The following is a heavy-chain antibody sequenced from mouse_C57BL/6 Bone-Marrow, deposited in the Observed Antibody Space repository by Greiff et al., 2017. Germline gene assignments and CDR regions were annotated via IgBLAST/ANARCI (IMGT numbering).Heavy chain of an antibody. V-gene: IGHV1-4*01. CDR2: INPSSGYT. CDR1: GYTFTSYT. CDR3: ARNYGSSPFAY. J-gene: IGHJ3*01. D-gene: IGHD1-1*01. Sequence: QVQLKESGAELARPGASVKMSCKASGYTFTSYTMHWVKQRPGQGLEWIGYINPSSGYTKYNQKFKDKATLTADKSSSTAYMQLSSLTSEDSAVYYCARNYGSSPFAYWGQGTLVTVSA.